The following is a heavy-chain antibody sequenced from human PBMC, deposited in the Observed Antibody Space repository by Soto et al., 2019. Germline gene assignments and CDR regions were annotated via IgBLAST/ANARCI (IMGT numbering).Heavy chain of an antibody. J-gene: IGHJ6*02. CDR2: IIPIFGTA. CDR3: ARDLEEAITGGMDV. D-gene: IGHD3-22*01. CDR1: GGTFSSYA. Sequence: VKVSCKASGGTFSSYAISWVRQAPGQGLEWMGGIIPIFGTANYAQKFQGRVTITADESTSTAYMELSSLRSEDTAVYYCARDLEEAITGGMDVWGQGTTVTVSS. V-gene: IGHV1-69*01.